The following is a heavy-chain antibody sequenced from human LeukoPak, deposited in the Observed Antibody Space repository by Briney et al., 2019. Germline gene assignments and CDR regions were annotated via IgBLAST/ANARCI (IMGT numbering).Heavy chain of an antibody. V-gene: IGHV4-34*01. D-gene: IGHD5-24*01. J-gene: IGHJ5*02. CDR2: INHSGST. CDR3: AKGRVDP. Sequence: SETLSLTCTVSGGSISSHYWSWIRQPPGKGLEWIGEINHSGSTNYNPSLKSRVTISVDTSKNQFSLKLSSVTAADTAVYYCAKGRVDPWGQGTLVTVSS. CDR1: GGSISSHY.